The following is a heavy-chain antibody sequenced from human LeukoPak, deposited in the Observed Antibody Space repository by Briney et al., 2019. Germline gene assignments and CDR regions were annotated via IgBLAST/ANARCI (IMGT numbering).Heavy chain of an antibody. CDR2: IKQDGSEK. CDR1: GFTFSSYG. Sequence: GGSLRLSCAASGFTFSSYGMHWVRQAPGKGLEWVANIKQDGSEKYYVDSVKGRFTISRDNAKNSLYLQMNSLRAEDTAVYYCARDKTPSRYYYYYYMDVWGKGTTVTVSS. J-gene: IGHJ6*03. CDR3: ARDKTPSRYYYYYYMDV. V-gene: IGHV3-7*01. D-gene: IGHD2-15*01.